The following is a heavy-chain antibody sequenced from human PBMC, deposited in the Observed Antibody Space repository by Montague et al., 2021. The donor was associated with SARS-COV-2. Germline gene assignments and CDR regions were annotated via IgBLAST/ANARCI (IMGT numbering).Heavy chain of an antibody. CDR2: ITSSSTT. V-gene: IGHV3-53*04. Sequence: SLRLSCAASGLTVSSTYVGWVRQAPGKGLEWVAVITSSSTTYYAESVKGRFTISRHNSNNTVSLQMSSLRLEDTAVYYCARISTWGLGTLVTVSS. J-gene: IGHJ4*02. CDR1: GLTVSSTY. CDR3: ARIST.